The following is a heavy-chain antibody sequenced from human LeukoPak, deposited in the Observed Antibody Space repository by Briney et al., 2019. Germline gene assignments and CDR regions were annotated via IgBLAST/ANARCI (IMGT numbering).Heavy chain of an antibody. V-gene: IGHV3-30*18. Sequence: PGGSLRLSCAASGFTFSSYGMHWVRQAPGKGLEWVAVISYDGSTKYYADSVKGRFTISRDNSKNTLYLQMNSLRAEDTAVYYCAKVLVPSRPVVAATSDYWGQGTLVTVSS. J-gene: IGHJ4*02. CDR2: ISYDGSTK. D-gene: IGHD2-15*01. CDR3: AKVLVPSRPVVAATSDY. CDR1: GFTFSSYG.